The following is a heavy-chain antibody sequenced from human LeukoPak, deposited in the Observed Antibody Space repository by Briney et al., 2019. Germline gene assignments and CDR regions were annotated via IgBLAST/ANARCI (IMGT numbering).Heavy chain of an antibody. Sequence: GGSLRLSCATSEFTFSNYEMNWVRQAPGKGLEWVSYISSSSSTIYYADSVKGRFTISRDNAKNSLYLQMNSLRAEDTAVYYCAREGRVLWFGELSYYYYYMDVWGKGTTVTVSS. CDR2: ISSSSSTI. CDR1: EFTFSNYE. D-gene: IGHD3-10*01. V-gene: IGHV3-48*03. J-gene: IGHJ6*03. CDR3: AREGRVLWFGELSYYYYYMDV.